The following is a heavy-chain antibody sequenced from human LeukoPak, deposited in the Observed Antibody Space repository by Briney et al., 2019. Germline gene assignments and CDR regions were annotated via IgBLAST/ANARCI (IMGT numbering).Heavy chain of an antibody. D-gene: IGHD2-15*01. J-gene: IGHJ4*02. V-gene: IGHV3-23*01. CDR3: AKVRVADRYCSGGSCGPFDY. Sequence: GGSLRLSCAASGFTFSSYAMSWVRQAPGKGLEWVSANSGSGGSTYYADSVKGRFTISRDNSKNTLYLQMNSLRAEDTAVYYCAKVRVADRYCSGGSCGPFDYWGQGTLVTVSS. CDR1: GFTFSSYA. CDR2: NSGSGGST.